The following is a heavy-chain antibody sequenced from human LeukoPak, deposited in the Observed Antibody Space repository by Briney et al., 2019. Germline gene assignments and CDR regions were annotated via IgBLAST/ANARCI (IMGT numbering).Heavy chain of an antibody. J-gene: IGHJ4*02. CDR3: ASLAVAGTG. CDR2: INHSGST. D-gene: IGHD6-19*01. CDR1: RGSFSGYY. V-gene: IGHV4-34*01. Sequence: SETLSLTCAVYRGSFSGYYWSWIRQPPGKGLEWIGEINHSGSTNYNPSLKSRVTISVDTSKNQFSLKLSSVTAADTAVYYCASLAVAGTGWGQGTLVTVSS.